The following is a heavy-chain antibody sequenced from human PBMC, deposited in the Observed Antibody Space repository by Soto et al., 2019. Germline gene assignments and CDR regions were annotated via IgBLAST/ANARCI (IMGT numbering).Heavy chain of an antibody. Sequence: GGSLRLSCAASGFTFSSYAMSWVRQAPGKGLEWVSAISGSGGSTYYADSVKGRFTISRDNSKNTLYLQMNSLRAEDTAVYYCANTLIMITFGGVIVPFDYWGQGTLVTVSS. CDR3: ANTLIMITFGGVIVPFDY. CDR1: GFTFSSYA. CDR2: ISGSGGST. J-gene: IGHJ4*02. D-gene: IGHD3-16*02. V-gene: IGHV3-23*01.